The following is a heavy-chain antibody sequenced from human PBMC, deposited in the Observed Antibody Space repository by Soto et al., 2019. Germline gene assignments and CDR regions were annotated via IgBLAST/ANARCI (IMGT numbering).Heavy chain of an antibody. CDR3: ATDYGDWVFDAFDI. J-gene: IGHJ3*02. Sequence: ASVKVSCKVSGYTLTELSMHWVRQAPGKGLEWMGGFDPEDGETIYAQKFQGRVTMTEDTSTDTAYMELSSLRSEDTAVYYCATDYGDWVFDAFDIWGQGTMVTVSS. CDR2: FDPEDGET. CDR1: GYTLTELS. V-gene: IGHV1-24*01. D-gene: IGHD4-17*01.